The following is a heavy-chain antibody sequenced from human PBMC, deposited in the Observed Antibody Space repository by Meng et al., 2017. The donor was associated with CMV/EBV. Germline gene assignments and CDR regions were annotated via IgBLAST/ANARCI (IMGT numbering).Heavy chain of an antibody. V-gene: IGHV3-30-3*01. CDR1: GFTFSSYA. CDR2: ISYDGSNK. Sequence: GESLMISCAASGFTFSSYAMHWVRPAPGKGLEWVAVISYDGSNKYYADSEKGRFTISRDNSKNTLYLQMNSLRAEDTAVYYCARWGCRSTSCYAAYYGMDVWGQGTTVTVSS. CDR3: ARWGCRSTSCYAAYYGMDV. D-gene: IGHD2-2*01. J-gene: IGHJ6*02.